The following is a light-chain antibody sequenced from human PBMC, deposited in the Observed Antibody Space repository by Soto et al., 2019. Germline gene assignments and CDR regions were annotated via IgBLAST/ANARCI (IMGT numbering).Light chain of an antibody. CDR2: DAS. Sequence: DIQMTQSPSSLSASAGDRVTITCQASQDISNNLNWYQQKPGKAPKLLIFDASNVETGVPSRISGSGSGTDFTFTIHSLQPEDAATYYCQHYEDLPLTFGGGTKVGIK. CDR3: QHYEDLPLT. CDR1: QDISNN. J-gene: IGKJ4*01. V-gene: IGKV1-33*01.